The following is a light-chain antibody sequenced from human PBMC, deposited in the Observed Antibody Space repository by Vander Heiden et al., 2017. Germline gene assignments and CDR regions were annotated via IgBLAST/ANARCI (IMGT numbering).Light chain of an antibody. V-gene: IGLV3-21*02. Sequence: SSVLTQPPSVSVAPGQTARITCGGNNLGSKSVHWYQQKPGQAPVLVVYDDSDRHSGIPERFSGSNSGNTATLTISRVEAGDEADYYCQVWDSSSDHVVFGGGTKLTVL. CDR2: DDS. CDR3: QVWDSSSDHVV. CDR1: NLGSKS. J-gene: IGLJ2*01.